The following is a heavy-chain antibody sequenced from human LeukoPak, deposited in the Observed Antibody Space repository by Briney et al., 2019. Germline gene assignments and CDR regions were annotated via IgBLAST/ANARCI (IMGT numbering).Heavy chain of an antibody. CDR1: GGSFSGYY. V-gene: IGHV4-34*01. D-gene: IGHD6-19*01. Sequence: SETLSLTCAVYGGSFSGYYWSWIRQPPGKGLEWIGEINHSGSTNYNPSLKSRVIISVDTSKNQFSLKLSSVTAADTAVYYCARAWAVAGKPRLDYWGQGTLVTVSS. J-gene: IGHJ4*02. CDR2: INHSGST. CDR3: ARAWAVAGKPRLDY.